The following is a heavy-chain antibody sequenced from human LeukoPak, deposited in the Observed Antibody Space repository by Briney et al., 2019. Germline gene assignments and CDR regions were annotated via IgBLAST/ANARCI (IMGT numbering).Heavy chain of an antibody. CDR2: ITSSGAYI. Sequence: GGSLRLSCAASGFTFSSHNMNWVRQAPGKALEWVSSITSSGAYIFYADSVKGRFTISRDNAKDSLYLQMNSLGPEDTAVYYCARDPYSGNYGNYYYYMDVWGKGTTVTISS. CDR3: ARDPYSGNYGNYYYYMDV. CDR1: GFTFSSHN. V-gene: IGHV3-21*01. J-gene: IGHJ6*03. D-gene: IGHD1-26*01.